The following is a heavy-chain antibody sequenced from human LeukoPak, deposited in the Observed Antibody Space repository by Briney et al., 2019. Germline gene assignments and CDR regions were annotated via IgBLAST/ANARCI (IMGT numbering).Heavy chain of an antibody. CDR1: GFLFSDYQ. D-gene: IGHD3-10*01. CDR2: ISNSGSTK. J-gene: IGHJ4*02. CDR3: ASPEVWFGDSL. V-gene: IGHV3-11*01. Sequence: GGSPRLSCEASGFLFSDYQMTWVRQAPGKGLECVAYISNSGSTKQYADSVKGRFTISRDNAKNSLHLQMNSLRVEDTAVYYCASPEVWFGDSLWGQGTLVTVSS.